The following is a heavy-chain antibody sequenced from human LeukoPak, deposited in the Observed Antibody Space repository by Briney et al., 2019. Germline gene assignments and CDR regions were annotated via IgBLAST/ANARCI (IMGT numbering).Heavy chain of an antibody. CDR2: INQSGGT. CDR1: GGCFSDYS. CDR3: ARVGYSYSINDWSRTGLGAYPTKYYYYMDV. Sequence: SETLPLTCAVYGGCFSDYSWTWLRQPPRKGLEWIGEINQSGGTNHNPSLTRRVIMSVDTSKNQISLKVNSVSAADTAVYYCARVGYSYSINDWSRTGLGAYPTKYYYYMDVWGKGTTVTVSS. D-gene: IGHD5-18*01. V-gene: IGHV4-34*01. J-gene: IGHJ6*03.